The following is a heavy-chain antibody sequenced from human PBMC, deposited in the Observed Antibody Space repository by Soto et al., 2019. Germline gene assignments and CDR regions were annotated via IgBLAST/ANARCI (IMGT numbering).Heavy chain of an antibody. V-gene: IGHV3-15*01. CDR3: AHIRDLPPNEVFRT. D-gene: IGHD2-21*01. J-gene: IGHJ3*01. CDR2: VKSEAGGGTI. CDR1: GITFTYAW. Sequence: EVQLVESGGGLVNPGGSLRLSCAASGITFTYAWMTWVRQAPGRGLEWVGRVKSEAGGGTIDYAAPVKGRFTISRDDSISMLYLQMNSLKSEDTAVYYCAHIRDLPPNEVFRTWGQGTVVTVSS.